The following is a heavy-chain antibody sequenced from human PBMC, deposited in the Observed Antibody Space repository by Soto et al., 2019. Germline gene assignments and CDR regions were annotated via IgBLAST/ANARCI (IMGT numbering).Heavy chain of an antibody. D-gene: IGHD1-26*01. Sequence: EVRLLESGGGLVQPGGSLRLSCAASGFPFSTSAMNWVRQSPGKGLEWISLISASSDVAYYAESVKGRFTSSRDNSKNVLYLEMKRLRVEDTAVYYCVKYSGSFPVFNGLSVWGQGITVIVSS. J-gene: IGHJ6*02. CDR1: GFPFSTSA. CDR3: VKYSGSFPVFNGLSV. V-gene: IGHV3-23*01. CDR2: ISASSDVA.